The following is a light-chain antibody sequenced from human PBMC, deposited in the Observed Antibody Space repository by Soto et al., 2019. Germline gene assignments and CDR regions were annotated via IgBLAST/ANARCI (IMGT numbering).Light chain of an antibody. CDR1: SFNN. J-gene: IGLJ1*01. Sequence: QSVLTQPASVSGSLGQSITISCTGTSFNNVSWYQQYPGKVPKLLINKVSNRPSGVSNRFSGSKSGNTASLTISGLLAEDEADYFCTSSTSDSLYVFGTGTRSPS. CDR3: TSSTSDSLYV. CDR2: KVS. V-gene: IGLV2-14*01.